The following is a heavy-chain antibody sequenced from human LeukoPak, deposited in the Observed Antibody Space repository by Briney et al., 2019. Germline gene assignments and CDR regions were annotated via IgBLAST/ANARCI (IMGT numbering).Heavy chain of an antibody. CDR2: IYSGGST. CDR1: GFTFNNYA. V-gene: IGHV3-53*01. J-gene: IGHJ4*02. CDR3: ARGGTGSANFDY. Sequence: GGSLRLSCAASGFTFNNYAMSWVRQAPGKGLEWVSVIYSGGSTYYADSVKGRFTISRDNSKNTLYLQMNSLRAEDTAVYYCARGGTGSANFDYWGQGTLVTVSS. D-gene: IGHD7-27*01.